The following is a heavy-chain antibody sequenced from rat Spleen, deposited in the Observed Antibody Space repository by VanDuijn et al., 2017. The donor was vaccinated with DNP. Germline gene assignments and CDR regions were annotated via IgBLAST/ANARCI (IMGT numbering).Heavy chain of an antibody. Sequence: EVQLVESGGGLVQPGRSLKLSCAASGFTFSNYDMAWVRQAPTKGLEWVASISNSGGSMYYRDSVKGRFTVSRDNAKNTQYLQMDSLRSEDTATYYCARGNSGFTYWGQGTLVTVSS. V-gene: IGHV5S13*01. CDR2: ISNSGGSM. CDR1: GFTFSNYD. D-gene: IGHD4-3*01. CDR3: ARGNSGFTY. J-gene: IGHJ3*01.